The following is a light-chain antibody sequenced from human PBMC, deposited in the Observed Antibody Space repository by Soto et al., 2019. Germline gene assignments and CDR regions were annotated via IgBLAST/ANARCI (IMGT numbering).Light chain of an antibody. CDR2: GAS. CDR1: QSVNGNY. V-gene: IGKV3-20*01. J-gene: IGKJ1*01. CDR3: QQYGSSPPRT. Sequence: VLTQSPGTLSFSPGETATLSCRASQSVNGNYLAWYQQKPGQAPRLLIYGASSRTTGTPDRFSGSGSGTDFTLTISRLEPEDFAVYYCQQYGSSPPRTFGQGTKVDIK.